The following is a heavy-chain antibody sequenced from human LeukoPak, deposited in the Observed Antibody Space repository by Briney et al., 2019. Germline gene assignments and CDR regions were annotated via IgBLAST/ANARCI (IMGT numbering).Heavy chain of an antibody. CDR3: ARDRYYDFWSGYYTPTYYYYGMDV. Sequence: ASVKVSCKASGYTFTSYGISWVRQAPGQGLEWMGWISAYNGNTNYAQKLQGRVTMTTDTSTSTAYMGLRSLRSDDTAVYYCARDRYYDFWSGYYTPTYYYYGMDVWGQGTTVTVSS. V-gene: IGHV1-18*01. J-gene: IGHJ6*02. D-gene: IGHD3-3*01. CDR1: GYTFTSYG. CDR2: ISAYNGNT.